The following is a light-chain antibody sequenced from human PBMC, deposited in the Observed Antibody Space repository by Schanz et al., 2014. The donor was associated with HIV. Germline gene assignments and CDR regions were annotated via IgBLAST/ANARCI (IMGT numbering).Light chain of an antibody. V-gene: IGKV3-20*01. CDR2: GAS. CDR1: QSVSSTY. Sequence: EIVLTQSPATLSLSPGERATLSCRASQSVSSTYLAWYQQKPGQAPRLLIYGASSRATGIPDRFSGSGSGTDFTLTISSLQSEDFAVYHCQQYNKWPRTFGQGTKVEVK. CDR3: QQYNKWPRT. J-gene: IGKJ1*01.